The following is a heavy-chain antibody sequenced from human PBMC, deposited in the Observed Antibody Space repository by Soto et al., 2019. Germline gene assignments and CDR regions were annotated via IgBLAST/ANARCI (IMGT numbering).Heavy chain of an antibody. D-gene: IGHD3-9*01. CDR2: ISSGGGST. CDR3: AKQAGYYKSPDDE. Sequence: PGGSLRLSCAASGFTFSSYAMSWVRQAPGKGLEWVSTISSGGGSTYYADSVKGRFTISRDNSKNTLYLQMNSLRAEDTAVYYGAKQAGYYKSPDDEWGQGTLVPVSS. J-gene: IGHJ4*02. CDR1: GFTFSSYA. V-gene: IGHV3-23*01.